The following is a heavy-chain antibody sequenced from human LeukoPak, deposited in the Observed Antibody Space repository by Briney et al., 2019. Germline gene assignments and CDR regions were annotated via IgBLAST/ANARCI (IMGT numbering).Heavy chain of an antibody. D-gene: IGHD6-19*01. V-gene: IGHV4-38-2*02. Sequence: PSETLSLTCTVSGYSISSGYYWGWIRQPPGEGLEWIGSIYHSGSTSYNPSLKSRVTISVDTSKNQFSLKLSAVTAADTAMYYCAREDAVSSDDAFDLWGQGTMVTVS. CDR3: AREDAVSSDDAFDL. J-gene: IGHJ3*01. CDR1: GYSISSGYY. CDR2: IYHSGST.